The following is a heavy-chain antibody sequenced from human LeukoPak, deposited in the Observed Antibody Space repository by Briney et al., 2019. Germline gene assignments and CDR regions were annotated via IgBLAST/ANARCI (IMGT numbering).Heavy chain of an antibody. Sequence: KAGGSLRLSCAASGFTFSSYSMNWVRQAPGKGLEWVSSISSSSSYIYYADSVKGRFTISRDNAKNSLYLQMNSLRADDTAVYYCAIVGGSSWFVYFDYWGQGTLVTVSS. J-gene: IGHJ4*02. V-gene: IGHV3-21*01. D-gene: IGHD6-13*01. CDR3: AIVGGSSWFVYFDY. CDR1: GFTFSSYS. CDR2: ISSSSSYI.